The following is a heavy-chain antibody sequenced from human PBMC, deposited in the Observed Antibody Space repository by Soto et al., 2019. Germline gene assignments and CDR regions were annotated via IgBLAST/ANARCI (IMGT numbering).Heavy chain of an antibody. V-gene: IGHV1-18*01. D-gene: IGHD3-3*01. J-gene: IGHJ6*02. Sequence: GASVKVSCKASGYTFTSYGISWVRQAPGQGLEWMGRISAYNGKTNYAQKLQGRVTMTTDTSTSTAYMELRSLRSDDTAVYYCARDQVTMPLRTYYGMGVWGQGTTVTVSS. CDR3: ARDQVTMPLRTYYGMGV. CDR1: GYTFTSYG. CDR2: ISAYNGKT.